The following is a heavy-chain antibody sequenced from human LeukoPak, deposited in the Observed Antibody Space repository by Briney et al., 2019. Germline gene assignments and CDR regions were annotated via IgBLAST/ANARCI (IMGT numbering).Heavy chain of an antibody. CDR3: ARESPVLLWFGEFSHDAFDI. Sequence: GGSLRLSCAASGFTFSSYGMSWVRQAPGKGLEWVSAISGSGGSTYYADSVKGRFTISRDNSKNTLYLQMNSLRAEDTAVYYCARESPVLLWFGEFSHDAFDIWGQGTMVTVSS. CDR2: ISGSGGST. V-gene: IGHV3-23*01. D-gene: IGHD3-10*01. J-gene: IGHJ3*02. CDR1: GFTFSSYG.